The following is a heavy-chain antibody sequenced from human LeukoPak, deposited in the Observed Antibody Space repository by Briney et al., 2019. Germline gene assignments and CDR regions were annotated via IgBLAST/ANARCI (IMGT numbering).Heavy chain of an antibody. Sequence: ASVTVSCKASGGTFSSYAISWVRQAPGQGLEWMGGIIPIFGTANYAQKFQGRVTITTDESTSTAYMELSSLRSEDTAVYYCATTSYDILTGWGAKPGHMDVWGKGTTVTVSS. CDR1: GGTFSSYA. CDR2: IIPIFGTA. CDR3: ATTSYDILTGWGAKPGHMDV. D-gene: IGHD3-9*01. V-gene: IGHV1-69*05. J-gene: IGHJ6*03.